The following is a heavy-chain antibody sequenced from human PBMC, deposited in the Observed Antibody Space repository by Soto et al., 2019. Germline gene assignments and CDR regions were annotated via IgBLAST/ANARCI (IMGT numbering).Heavy chain of an antibody. CDR1: GFTFSNTW. D-gene: IGHD3-22*01. Sequence: LRLSFAVSGFTFSNTWMSWVRQAPWKVLEWVANIYQVGSKNYYVAFVEGRTTICRDDAKNSEYLLMNSLSADEAAVDYCAAGGDYYRGAFDIWGQG. V-gene: IGHV3-7*01. CDR2: IYQVGSKN. J-gene: IGHJ3*02. CDR3: AAGGDYYRGAFDI.